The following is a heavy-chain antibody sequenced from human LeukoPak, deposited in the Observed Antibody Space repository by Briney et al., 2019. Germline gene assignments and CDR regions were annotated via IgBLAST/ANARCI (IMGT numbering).Heavy chain of an antibody. J-gene: IGHJ5*01. D-gene: IGHD3-10*01. V-gene: IGHV3-74*01. CDR1: GFTFSSYW. Sequence: PGGSLRLSCEASGFTFSSYWMHWVRQTPGKSLMWVARIKSDGSTIYADSVQGRFTISRDNAKNMVYLQMNSLRDDDTAIYYCTRAITYFYGSVTYDWFDSWGQGTRVTVSS. CDR3: TRAITYFYGSVTYDWFDS. CDR2: IKSDGST.